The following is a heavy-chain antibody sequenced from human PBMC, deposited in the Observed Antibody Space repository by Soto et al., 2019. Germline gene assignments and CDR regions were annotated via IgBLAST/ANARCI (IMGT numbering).Heavy chain of an antibody. CDR1: GFTFSSYG. V-gene: IGHV3-30*18. D-gene: IGHD1-1*01. CDR3: AKEGPITNWYFDY. Sequence: QVELVESGGGVVQPGRSLRLSCAASGFTFSSYGMHWVRQAPGKGLEWVAVISYDGNLAYYADSVKGRFTISRDNSKNTLCLQMNSLRTEDTAIYYCAKEGPITNWYFDYWGQGTLVTVSS. J-gene: IGHJ4*02. CDR2: ISYDGNLA.